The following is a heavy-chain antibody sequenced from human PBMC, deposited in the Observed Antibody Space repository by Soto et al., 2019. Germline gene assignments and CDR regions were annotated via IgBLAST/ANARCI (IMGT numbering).Heavy chain of an antibody. Sequence: QVQLVQSGAEVKKPGASVKVSCKASGYTFTSYYMHWVRQAPGQGLEWMGIINPSGGSTSNAKKFQGRVTMTSDTSTSPVYMELSSLRSEDKAVYYCARDHMVRGENAFDIWGQGTMVTVSS. J-gene: IGHJ3*02. D-gene: IGHD3-10*01. CDR3: ARDHMVRGENAFDI. CDR2: INPSGGST. V-gene: IGHV1-46*01. CDR1: GYTFTSYY.